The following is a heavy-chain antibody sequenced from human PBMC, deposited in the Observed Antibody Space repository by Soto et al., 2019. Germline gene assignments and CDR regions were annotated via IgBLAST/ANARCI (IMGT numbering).Heavy chain of an antibody. CDR1: GGSFSDTY. CDR3: ARDRSSGWCDY. D-gene: IGHD6-19*01. Sequence: ETLSLTCAVYGGSFSDTYWSWFRQPPGKGLEWIGEINHNTNTIYNPSLTSRVTISVDTSKNQFSLKLTSVTAADTAVYYCARDRSSGWCDYWGQGTLVTVS. CDR2: INHNTNT. V-gene: IGHV4-34*01. J-gene: IGHJ4*02.